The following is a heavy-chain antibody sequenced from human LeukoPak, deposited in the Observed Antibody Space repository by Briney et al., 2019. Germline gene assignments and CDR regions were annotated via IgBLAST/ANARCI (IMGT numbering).Heavy chain of an antibody. CDR3: ARDYYASGSFPNWFDP. V-gene: IGHV3-30*04. Sequence: GGSLRLACAAAAFTSSNDAMHWVRQPPRKGLERVATISYDGSYKYYTHPAKGRFTISKDHPKDTPYLQINGLRAEDTAVFYCARDYYASGSFPNWFDPWGQGTLVTVSS. CDR1: AFTSSNDA. D-gene: IGHD3-10*01. J-gene: IGHJ5*02. CDR2: ISYDGSYK.